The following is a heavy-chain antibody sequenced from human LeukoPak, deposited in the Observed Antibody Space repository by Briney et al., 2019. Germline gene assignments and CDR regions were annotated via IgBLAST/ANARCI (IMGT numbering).Heavy chain of an antibody. V-gene: IGHV1-8*02. CDR2: MNPNSGNT. Sequence: ASVKVSCKASGYTFTGHYMNWVRLAPGQGLEWMGWMNPNSGNTGYAQKFQGRVTMTRNTSISTAYMELSSLRSEDTAVYYCARGEGWYGHYYFDYWGQGTLVTVSS. CDR3: ARGEGWYGHYYFDY. CDR1: GYTFTGHY. J-gene: IGHJ4*02. D-gene: IGHD6-19*01.